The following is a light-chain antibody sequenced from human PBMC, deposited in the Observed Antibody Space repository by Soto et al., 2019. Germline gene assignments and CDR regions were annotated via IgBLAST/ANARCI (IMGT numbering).Light chain of an antibody. V-gene: IGKV1-5*03. CDR1: QTINNW. Sequence: DIQMTQSPSTLSASVGDRVTLTCRASQTINNWLAWYQQKPGKAPKLLIYKASSLESGVPPRFSGSGSGTEFTLTISSLQPDDFATYYCQQFNSYSRTFGQGTKVDIK. CDR2: KAS. J-gene: IGKJ1*01. CDR3: QQFNSYSRT.